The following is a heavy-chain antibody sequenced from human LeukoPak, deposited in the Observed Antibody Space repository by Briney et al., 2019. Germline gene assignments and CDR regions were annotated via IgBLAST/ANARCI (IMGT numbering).Heavy chain of an antibody. CDR2: VYSGGHT. Sequence: PGGSLRLSCAASGLIVSNNYMSWVRQAPGKGLEWVSIVYSGGHTYYADSVKGRFTISRDKSKNTLYLQMNSLRAEDTAVYYCANVAGHDAFDIWGQGTMVTVSS. D-gene: IGHD2-15*01. CDR3: ANVAGHDAFDI. CDR1: GLIVSNNY. J-gene: IGHJ3*02. V-gene: IGHV3-53*01.